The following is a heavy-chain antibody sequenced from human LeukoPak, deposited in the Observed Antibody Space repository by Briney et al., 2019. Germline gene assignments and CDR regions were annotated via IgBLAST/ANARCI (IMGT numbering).Heavy chain of an antibody. CDR2: ISDSGGST. J-gene: IGHJ5*02. CDR1: GFTFSSYA. V-gene: IGHV3-23*01. CDR3: ARDTAYSNYGGEWFDP. D-gene: IGHD4-11*01. Sequence: GGSLRLSCAASGFTFSSYAMSWVRQAPGKGLEWVSAISDSGGSTYYADSVKGRFTISRDNAKNSLYLQMNSLGAEDTAVYYCARDTAYSNYGGEWFDPWGQGTLVTVSS.